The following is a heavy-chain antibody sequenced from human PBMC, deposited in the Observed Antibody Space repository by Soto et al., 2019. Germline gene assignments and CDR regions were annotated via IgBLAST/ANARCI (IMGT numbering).Heavy chain of an antibody. D-gene: IGHD6-13*01. CDR2: ISSSSSYI. CDR3: ARGEQQLVLGLDV. CDR1: GFTFSSYS. J-gene: IGHJ6*04. Sequence: GGSLRLSCAASGFTFSSYSMNWVRQAPGKGLEWVSSISSSSSYIYYADSMKGRFTISRDNAKNSMYLQMNSPRAEDTAVYYCARGEQQLVLGLDVWGKGTTVTVSS. V-gene: IGHV3-21*01.